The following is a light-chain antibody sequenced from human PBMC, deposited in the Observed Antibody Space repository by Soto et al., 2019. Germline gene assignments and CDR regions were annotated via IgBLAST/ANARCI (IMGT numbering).Light chain of an antibody. J-gene: IGKJ4*02. Sequence: EIVLTQSPATRSLARREGAGRCSRASQSLSKSLVWYQQKPGQAPRLLIDGASNRATGIPARFSGSGSGTDFTLTISSLEPEDFAVYFCQQRSSWPLTFGGGTKVDIK. V-gene: IGKV3-11*01. CDR1: QSLSKS. CDR3: QQRSSWPLT. CDR2: GAS.